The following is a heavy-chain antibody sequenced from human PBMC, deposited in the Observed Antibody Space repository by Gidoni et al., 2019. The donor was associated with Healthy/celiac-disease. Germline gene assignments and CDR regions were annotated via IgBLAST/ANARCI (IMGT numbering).Heavy chain of an antibody. CDR3: ARDPDGGGDYFDY. CDR1: GFTFSSYS. CDR2: ISSSIIYI. D-gene: IGHD3-10*01. V-gene: IGHV3-21*01. J-gene: IGHJ4*02. Sequence: EVQLVESGGGLVKPGGSLRLSCAASGFTFSSYSMNWVRQAPGKGLEWVSSISSSIIYIYYADSLKGRFTISRDNAKNSLYLQMNSLGAEDTDVYYCARDPDGGGDYFDYWGQGTLVTVSS.